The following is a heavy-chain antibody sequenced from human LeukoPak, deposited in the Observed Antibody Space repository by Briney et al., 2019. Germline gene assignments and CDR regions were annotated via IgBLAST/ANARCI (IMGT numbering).Heavy chain of an antibody. V-gene: IGHV3-72*01. Sequence: GGSLRLSCAASGFTFSDHYMDWVRQGPGKGLEWVGRSRDKAESHSTEYAASVKGRFIISRDDSKNSLYLQMHSLKNEDTAVYYCTRAIVGAGNDLWGQGTMVTVSS. CDR3: TRAIVGAGNDL. D-gene: IGHD1-26*01. CDR1: GFTFSDHY. J-gene: IGHJ3*01. CDR2: SRDKAESHST.